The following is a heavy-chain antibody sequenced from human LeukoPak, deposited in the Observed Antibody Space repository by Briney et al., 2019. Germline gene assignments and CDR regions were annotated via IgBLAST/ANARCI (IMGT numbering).Heavy chain of an antibody. V-gene: IGHV3-30*18. CDR3: AKDRDIVVVPGGIRQGVDS. CDR2: ISYDGSNK. Sequence: GGSLSLSLAVSGFTFTGCLTDGGRQAPGKGLEWVAVISYDGSNKYYADSVKGRFTISRDNSKNTLYLQIDSLRAEDTSVYYCAKDRDIVVVPGGIRQGVDSWGEGTLVTVSS. CDR1: GFTFTGCL. J-gene: IGHJ4*02. D-gene: IGHD2-2*01.